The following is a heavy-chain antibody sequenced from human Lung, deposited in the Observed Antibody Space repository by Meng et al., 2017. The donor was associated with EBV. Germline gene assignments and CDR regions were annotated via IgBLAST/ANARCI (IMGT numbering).Heavy chain of an antibody. V-gene: IGHV3-74*01. D-gene: IGHD3-16*01. CDR1: GYTFSRYW. Sequence: EVQLVESXXALVRXGGSLKLSCEGSGYTFSRYWMHWVRQVPGKGLLWVSRINELGSITTYADSVKGRFTISRDNAKNTMYLQMNSLRDEDTGVYFCSRDLVGSADSWGQGTLVTVSS. CDR2: INELGSIT. CDR3: SRDLVGSADS. J-gene: IGHJ4*02.